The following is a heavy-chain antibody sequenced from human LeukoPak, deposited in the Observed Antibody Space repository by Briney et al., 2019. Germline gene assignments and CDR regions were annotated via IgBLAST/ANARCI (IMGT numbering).Heavy chain of an antibody. CDR3: ARGGRGVVIILDY. J-gene: IGHJ4*02. D-gene: IGHD3-3*01. CDR1: GGSFSGYY. CDR2: INHSGST. Sequence: PSETLSLTCVVYGGSFSGYYWSWIRQPPGKGLEWIGEINHSGSTNYNPSLKSRVTISVDTSKNQFSLKLSSVTAADTAVYYCARGGRGVVIILDYWGQGTLVTVSS. V-gene: IGHV4-34*01.